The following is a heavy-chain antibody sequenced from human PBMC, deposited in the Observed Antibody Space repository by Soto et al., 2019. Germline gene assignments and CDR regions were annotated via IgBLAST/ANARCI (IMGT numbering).Heavy chain of an antibody. V-gene: IGHV3-30-3*01. J-gene: IGHJ4*02. CDR3: ARDFRNFVDYYFDY. CDR2: ISYDGSNK. Sequence: QVQLVESGGGVVQPGRSLRLSCAASGFTFSSYAMHWVRHAPGKGLEWVAVISYDGSNKYYADSVKGRFTISRDNSKNTLYLQMNSLRAEDTAVYYCARDFRNFVDYYFDYWGQGTLVTVSS. D-gene: IGHD4-4*01. CDR1: GFTFSSYA.